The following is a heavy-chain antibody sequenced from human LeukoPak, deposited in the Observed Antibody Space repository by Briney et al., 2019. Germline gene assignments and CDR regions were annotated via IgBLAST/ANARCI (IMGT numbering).Heavy chain of an antibody. CDR1: GDSVSSNSAA. D-gene: IGHD2-2*01. V-gene: IGHV6-1*01. CDR2: TYYRSKWYN. J-gene: IGHJ6*02. Sequence: SQTLSLTCAISGDSVSSNSAAWNWIRQSPSRGLEWLGRTYYRSKWYNDYAVSVKSRITINPDTSKNQFSLQLNSVTPEDTAVYYCAREKGREYQLLLSGMDVWGQGTTVTVSS. CDR3: AREKGREYQLLLSGMDV.